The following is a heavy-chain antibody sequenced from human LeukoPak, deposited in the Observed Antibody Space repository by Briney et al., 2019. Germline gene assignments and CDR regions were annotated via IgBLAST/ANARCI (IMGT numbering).Heavy chain of an antibody. Sequence: SVKVSCKASGGTFSSYAISWVRQAPGQGLEWMGGIIPIFDTANYAQKFQGRVTITTDESTSTAYMELSSLRSEDTAVYYCARDSDIVATILDYWGQGTLVTVSS. CDR1: GGTFSSYA. CDR3: ARDSDIVATILDY. J-gene: IGHJ4*02. V-gene: IGHV1-69*05. D-gene: IGHD5-12*01. CDR2: IIPIFDTA.